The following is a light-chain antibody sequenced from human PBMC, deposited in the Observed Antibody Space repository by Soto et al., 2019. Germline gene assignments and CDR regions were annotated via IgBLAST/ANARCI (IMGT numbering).Light chain of an antibody. CDR3: SSYTSDITYV. V-gene: IGLV2-14*01. Sequence: QSALTQPASVSGSPGQSITISCTGTSSDVGGDSFVSWHQQHPGKAPKLIIYDVSNRPSGVSDRFSASKSGNTASLTISGLQAEDEADYYCSSYTSDITYVFGTGTKVTVL. J-gene: IGLJ1*01. CDR2: DVS. CDR1: SSDVGGDSF.